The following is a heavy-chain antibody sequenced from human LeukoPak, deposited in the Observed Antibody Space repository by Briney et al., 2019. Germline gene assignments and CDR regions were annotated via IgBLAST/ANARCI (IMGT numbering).Heavy chain of an antibody. CDR3: ARDYYGLIPEIVVVTDLAFDI. Sequence: ASVKVSCKASGYTFTSYGISWVRQAPGQGLEWMGWINPNSGGTNYAQKFQGRVTMTRDTSISTAYMELARLRSDDTAVYYCARDYYGLIPEIVVVTDLAFDIWGQGTMVTVSS. V-gene: IGHV1-2*02. CDR1: GYTFTSYG. D-gene: IGHD2-21*02. J-gene: IGHJ3*02. CDR2: INPNSGGT.